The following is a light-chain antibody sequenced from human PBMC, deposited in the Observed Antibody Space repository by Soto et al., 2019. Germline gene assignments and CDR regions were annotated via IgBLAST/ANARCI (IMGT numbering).Light chain of an antibody. Sequence: QSVLTQPPSVSEAPRQRVTISCSGSSSNIGNNAVNWYQQLPGKAPKLLIYYDDLLPSGVSDRFSGSKSGTSASLAISGLQSEDEADYYCAAWDDSLNGPVFGGGTKLNVL. CDR3: AAWDDSLNGPV. J-gene: IGLJ2*01. CDR2: YDD. CDR1: SSNIGNNA. V-gene: IGLV1-36*01.